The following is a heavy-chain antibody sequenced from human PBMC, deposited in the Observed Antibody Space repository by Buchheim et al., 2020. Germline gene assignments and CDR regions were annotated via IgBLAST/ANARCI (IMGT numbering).Heavy chain of an antibody. CDR3: ASFPLTREAAAGSHYFDY. J-gene: IGHJ4*02. Sequence: QLQLQESGPGLVKPSETLSLTCTVSGGSISSSSYYWGWIRQPPGKGLEWIGSIYSSGSTYYHPSLKSRVTISVDTSKNQFPLKLSSVTAADTAVYYCASFPLTREAAAGSHYFDYWGQGTL. CDR1: GGSISSSSYY. D-gene: IGHD6-13*01. V-gene: IGHV4-39*01. CDR2: IYSSGST.